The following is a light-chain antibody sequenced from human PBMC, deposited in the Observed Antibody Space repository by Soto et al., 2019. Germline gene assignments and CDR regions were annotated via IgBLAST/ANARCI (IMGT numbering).Light chain of an antibody. CDR1: QSITNY. CDR3: QQSYSTPLT. J-gene: IGKJ4*01. Sequence: DIQMTQSPSSLSASVGDRVTITCRASQSITNYLNWYQQKPGKAPKLLIYAASILQSGVPSRFSGSGSGTDFSLTISSLQPEDFATYYCQQSYSTPLTFGGVTKVEIK. V-gene: IGKV1-39*01. CDR2: AAS.